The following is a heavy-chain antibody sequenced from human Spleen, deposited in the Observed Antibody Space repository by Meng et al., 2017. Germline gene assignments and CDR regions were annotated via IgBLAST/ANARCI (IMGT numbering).Heavy chain of an antibody. J-gene: IGHJ3*02. CDR1: GGSISSYY. CDR2: IYYSGST. V-gene: IGHV4-59*01. Sequence: SETLSLTCTVSGGSISSYYWSWIRQPPGKGLEWIGYIYYSGSTNYNPSLKSRVTISVDTSKNQFSLELSSVTAADTAVYYCARAHGPFDAFDIWGQGKMVTVSS. CDR3: ARAHGPFDAFDI.